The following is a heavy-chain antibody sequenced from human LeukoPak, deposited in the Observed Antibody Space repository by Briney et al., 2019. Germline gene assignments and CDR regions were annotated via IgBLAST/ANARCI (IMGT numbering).Heavy chain of an antibody. CDR2: ISSSSSYI. CDR3: ARGGYGDYVGRSQFDY. V-gene: IGHV3-21*01. Sequence: PGGSLRLSCAASGFTFSSYSMNWVRQAPGKGLEWVSSISSSSSYIYYADSVKGRFTISRDNAKNPLYLQMNSLRAEDTAVYYCARGGYGDYVGRSQFDYWGQGTLVTVSS. CDR1: GFTFSSYS. D-gene: IGHD4-17*01. J-gene: IGHJ4*02.